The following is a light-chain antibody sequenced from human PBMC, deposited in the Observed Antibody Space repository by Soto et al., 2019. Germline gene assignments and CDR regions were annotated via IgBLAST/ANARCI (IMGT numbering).Light chain of an antibody. J-gene: IGKJ1*01. CDR2: GAY. CDR3: QPYSNSPTWT. Sequence: EIVWLQSPATLSLSPGERATLPCRASQSVSNHLAWLQPTPGQAPRLLIYGAYSRATGIPDRFSGIVSGTDFTLTISRLESEAFALYYCQPYSNSPTWTFVQRTKVYIK. V-gene: IGKV3-20*01. CDR1: QSVSNH.